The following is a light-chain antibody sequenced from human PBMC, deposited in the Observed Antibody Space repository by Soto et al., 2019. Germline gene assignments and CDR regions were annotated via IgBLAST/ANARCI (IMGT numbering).Light chain of an antibody. CDR2: GAS. J-gene: IGKJ1*01. CDR1: QSVSSSY. V-gene: IGKV3-20*01. CDR3: QQYSSSGT. Sequence: EIVLTQSPGTLSLSPGERATLSCRASQSVSSSYLAWYQQKPGQAPRLLIYGASSRATGIPDRFSGSGSGTDFTLTISSLEPEDFAVYYCQQYSSSGTFGQGTKVDIK.